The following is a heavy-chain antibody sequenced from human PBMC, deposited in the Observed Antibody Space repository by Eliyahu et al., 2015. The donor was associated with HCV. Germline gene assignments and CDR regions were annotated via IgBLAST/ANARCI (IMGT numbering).Heavy chain of an antibody. CDR3: ASGGSGSYYLIYYSYYGMDV. D-gene: IGHD3-10*01. CDR2: IKQDGSEK. CDR1: GFPFSTFW. V-gene: IGHV3-7*01. J-gene: IGHJ6*02. Sequence: EVQLVESGGGLVQPGGSLRLSCAASGFPFSTFWLSWVRRXPGKGXGGVANIKQDGSEKYYVDXVKGRFTISRDNAKNSLYLQMNSLRAEDTAVYYCASGGSGSYYLIYYSYYGMDVWGQGTTVTVSS.